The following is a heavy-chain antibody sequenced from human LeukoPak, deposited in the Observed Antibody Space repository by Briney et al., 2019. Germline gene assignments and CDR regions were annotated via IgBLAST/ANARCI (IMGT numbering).Heavy chain of an antibody. CDR2: ITSNGDTT. Sequence: GGSLRLSCAASGFTFSSYVMSWVRQAPGKGLEWVSAITSNGDTTYYADSVKGRFTISRDNAKNTLYLQMNSLRAEDTAVYYCARGRIAAAGDFDYWGQGTLVTVSS. CDR3: ARGRIAAAGDFDY. CDR1: GFTFSSYV. D-gene: IGHD6-13*01. V-gene: IGHV3-23*01. J-gene: IGHJ4*02.